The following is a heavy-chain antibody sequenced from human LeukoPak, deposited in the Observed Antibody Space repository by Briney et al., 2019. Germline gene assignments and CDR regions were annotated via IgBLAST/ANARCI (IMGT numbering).Heavy chain of an antibody. V-gene: IGHV1-18*01. CDR1: GYTFTSYG. CDR3: ARENNILTGYNNDAFDI. J-gene: IGHJ3*02. CDR2: ISAYNGNT. Sequence: ASVKVSCKASGYTFTSYGISWVRQAPGQGLEWMGWISAYNGNTNYAQKLQGRVTMTTDTSTSTAYMELRSLRSVDTAVYYCARENNILTGYNNDAFDIWGQGTMVTVSS. D-gene: IGHD3-9*01.